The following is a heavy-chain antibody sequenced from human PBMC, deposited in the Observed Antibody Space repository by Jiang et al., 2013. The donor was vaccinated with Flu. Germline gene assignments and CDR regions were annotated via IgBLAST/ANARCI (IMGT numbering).Heavy chain of an antibody. V-gene: IGHV6-1*01. CDR3: ATNLFDY. CDR2: TYFRSKWYN. CDR1: SVSSNSAA. Sequence: SVSSNSAAWNWIRQSPSRGLEWLGRTYFRSKWYNDYAVSVKSRITISPDTSKNQFSLQLDSVTPEDTAVYFCATNLFDYWGQGSLVTVSS. J-gene: IGHJ4*02.